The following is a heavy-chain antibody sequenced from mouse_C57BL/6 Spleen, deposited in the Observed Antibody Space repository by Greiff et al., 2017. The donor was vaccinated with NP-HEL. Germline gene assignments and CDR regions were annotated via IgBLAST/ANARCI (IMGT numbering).Heavy chain of an antibody. CDR3: ARERVTTHDAMDY. Sequence: EVQLQQSGAELVKPGASVKLSCTASGFNIKDYYMHWVKQRTEQGLEWIGRIDPADGETKYAPKFQGKATITADTSSNTAYLQLSSLTSVYTAVYYWARERVTTHDAMDYWGQGTSVTVAS. V-gene: IGHV14-2*01. J-gene: IGHJ4*01. CDR2: IDPADGET. D-gene: IGHD2-3*01. CDR1: GFNIKDYY.